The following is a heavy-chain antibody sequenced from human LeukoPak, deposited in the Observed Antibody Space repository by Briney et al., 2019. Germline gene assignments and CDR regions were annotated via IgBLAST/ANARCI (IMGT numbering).Heavy chain of an antibody. CDR3: ARAGKRITIFGVVTRSPSYYYYYMDV. CDR1: GYTFTSYY. Sequence: ASVKVSCKASGYTFTSYYMHWVRQAPGQGLEWMGIINPSGGSTSYAQKFQGRVTMTRDMSTSTVYMELSSLRSEDTAVYYCARAGKRITIFGVVTRSPSYYYYYMDVWGKGTTVTVSS. V-gene: IGHV1-46*01. J-gene: IGHJ6*03. D-gene: IGHD3-3*01. CDR2: INPSGGST.